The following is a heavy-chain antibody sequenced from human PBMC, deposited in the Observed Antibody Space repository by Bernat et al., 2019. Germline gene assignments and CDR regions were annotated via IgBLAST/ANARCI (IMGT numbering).Heavy chain of an antibody. CDR1: GFTFSSYA. Sequence: EVQLLESGGGLVQPGGSLRLSCAASGFTFSSYAMSWVRQAPGKGLEWVSAISGSGGSTYYADSVKGRFTISRDNSKNTLYLQMNSLRAEDTAVYYCARERRALFPGLTDSAFDIWGQGTMVTVSS. D-gene: IGHD2-15*01. V-gene: IGHV3-23*01. CDR2: ISGSGGST. J-gene: IGHJ3*02. CDR3: ARERRALFPGLTDSAFDI.